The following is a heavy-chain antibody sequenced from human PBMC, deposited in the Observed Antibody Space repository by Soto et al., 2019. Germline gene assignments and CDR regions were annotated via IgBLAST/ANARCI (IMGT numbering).Heavy chain of an antibody. CDR2: IHYSGST. J-gene: IGHJ6*02. Sequence: SETLSLTCTVSGDSISSYYWSWIRQPPGKGLEWIGYIHYSGSTNYNPSLKSRVTISVDTSKSQFSLKLNSVTAADTAVYYCARARSPYANYYGMDVWGQGTTVT. CDR3: ARARSPYANYYGMDV. CDR1: GDSISSYY. D-gene: IGHD2-2*01. V-gene: IGHV4-59*01.